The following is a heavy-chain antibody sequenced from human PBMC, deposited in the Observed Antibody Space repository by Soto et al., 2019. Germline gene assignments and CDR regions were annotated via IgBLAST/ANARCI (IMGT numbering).Heavy chain of an antibody. CDR3: ASLSGSYGFDP. J-gene: IGHJ5*02. Sequence: EAQLVESGGDLVQPGGSLRLSCAGSGFSFSSYEMNWVRQAPGKGLEWVSYISSSGSDTYYADSVKARFTISRDNAHNSLYLQMTRLRSEDTAIYYCASLSGSYGFDPWGQGTLVTVSS. CDR2: ISSSGSDT. V-gene: IGHV3-48*03. D-gene: IGHD1-26*01. CDR1: GFSFSSYE.